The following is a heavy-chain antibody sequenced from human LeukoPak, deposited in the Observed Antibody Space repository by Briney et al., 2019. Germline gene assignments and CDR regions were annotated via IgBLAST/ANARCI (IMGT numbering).Heavy chain of an antibody. CDR3: SRGLSDVY. CDR1: GGSFSGYY. V-gene: IGHV4-34*01. Sequence: PSETLSLTCGVYGGSFSGYYWTWIRQPPGKGLEWIGEINHSGITNYNPSLKSRVTISIDTSESQFSLKLNSVTAADTAVYYCSRGLSDVYWGQGTLVTVSS. J-gene: IGHJ4*02. CDR2: INHSGIT.